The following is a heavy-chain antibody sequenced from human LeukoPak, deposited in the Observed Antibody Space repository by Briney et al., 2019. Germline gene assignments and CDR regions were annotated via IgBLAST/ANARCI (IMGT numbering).Heavy chain of an antibody. CDR3: ARDLAGPPQEAFDI. CDR2: IKQDGSER. Sequence: PGGSLRLSCAASGFTFSDYWMTWVRQAPGKGLEWVAHIKQDGSERYYGDSVKGRFTISRDNAKNLVYLQMNSLGAEDTAVYYCARDLAGPPQEAFDIWGQGTMVTVTS. CDR1: GFTFSDYW. V-gene: IGHV3-7*01. J-gene: IGHJ3*02.